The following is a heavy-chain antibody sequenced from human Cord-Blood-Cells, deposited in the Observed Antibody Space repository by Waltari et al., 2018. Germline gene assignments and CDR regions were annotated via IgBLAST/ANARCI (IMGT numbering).Heavy chain of an antibody. CDR1: GGTFSSYT. V-gene: IGHV1-69*02. D-gene: IGHD6-13*01. J-gene: IGHJ5*02. CDR3: ARGSSSWYWFDP. CDR2: IIPILGIA. Sequence: QVKLVPSRAEVKKLGPAVKVSCKASGGTFSSYTISWARQAPGQGLEWTGRIIPILGIANYAPKFQGRVTIIADKSTSTAYMELSSLRSEDTDVYYCARGSSSWYWFDPWGQGTLFTVSS.